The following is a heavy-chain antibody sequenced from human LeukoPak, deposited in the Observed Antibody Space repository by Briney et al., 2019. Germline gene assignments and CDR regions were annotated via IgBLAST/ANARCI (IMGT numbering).Heavy chain of an antibody. CDR3: ARGSASTAFDI. Sequence: SETLSLTCTVSGGSMYRYYWSWIRQPAGKGLEWIGRIYTSGSADYSPSLKSRVTMSVDMSKNQFSLILTSATAADTAIYSCARGSASTAFDIWGQGTVVTVSS. V-gene: IGHV4-4*07. CDR2: IYTSGSA. J-gene: IGHJ3*02. CDR1: GGSMYRYY.